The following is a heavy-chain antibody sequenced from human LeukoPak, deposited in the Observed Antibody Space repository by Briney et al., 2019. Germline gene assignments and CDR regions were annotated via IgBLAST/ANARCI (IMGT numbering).Heavy chain of an antibody. D-gene: IGHD1-1*01. J-gene: IGHJ4*02. CDR3: ARGSQSTWGFFAY. Sequence: GGSLRLSCAASGFTFSSYEMNWVRQAPGKGLEWVPYISSSGSTIYYADSVKGRFTISRDNAHNTLYLQMNSLRAEDTAVYYCARGSQSTWGFFAYWGQGTRVTVSS. CDR2: ISSSGSTI. CDR1: GFTFSSYE. V-gene: IGHV3-48*03.